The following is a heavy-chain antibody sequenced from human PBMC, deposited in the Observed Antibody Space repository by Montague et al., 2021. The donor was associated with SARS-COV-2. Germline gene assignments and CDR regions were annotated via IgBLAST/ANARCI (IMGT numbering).Heavy chain of an antibody. CDR3: AREGRSSAYAMDY. V-gene: IGHV4-59*01. J-gene: IGHJ4*02. D-gene: IGHD3-22*01. CDR1: GASMSGSY. Sequence: SETLSLTCTVSGASMSGSYWGWVRQPPGKGPEWIGNIYSSGSTHYNPSLKSRVTISVDTSKSHFSLRLTSVTAADTAVYYCAREGRSSAYAMDYWGQGTLVTVSS. CDR2: IYSSGST.